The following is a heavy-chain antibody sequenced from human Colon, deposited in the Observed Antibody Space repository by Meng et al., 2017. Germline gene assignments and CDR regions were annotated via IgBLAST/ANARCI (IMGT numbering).Heavy chain of an antibody. V-gene: IGHV4-4*02. CDR3: ARDFHSTMTVFDS. CDR1: GSSITNDNW. D-gene: IGHD3-22*01. CDR2: IFHAGTT. J-gene: IGHJ4*02. Sequence: QLLLWDYALLFVTPLGTLALTDAVSGSSITNDNWWHWVLQPPGNGLEWFGEIFHAGTTAHSQSHMSQVTMSLENSTNQFHLTLTSVTAAYMAVYYCARDFHSTMTVFDSWGQGTLVTVSS.